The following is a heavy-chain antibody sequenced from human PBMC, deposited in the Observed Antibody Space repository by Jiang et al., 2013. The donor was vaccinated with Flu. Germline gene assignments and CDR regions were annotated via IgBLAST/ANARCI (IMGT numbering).Heavy chain of an antibody. CDR2: IYYSGST. CDR3: ARHQWLQPFDY. V-gene: IGHV4-39*01. Sequence: LLKPSETLSLTCTVSGGSISSSSYYWGWIRQPPGKGLEWIGSIYYSGSTYYNPSLKSRVTISVDTSKNQFSLKLSSVTAADTAVYYCARHQWLQPFDYWGQGTLVTVSS. J-gene: IGHJ4*02. CDR1: GGSISSSSYY. D-gene: IGHD5-24*01.